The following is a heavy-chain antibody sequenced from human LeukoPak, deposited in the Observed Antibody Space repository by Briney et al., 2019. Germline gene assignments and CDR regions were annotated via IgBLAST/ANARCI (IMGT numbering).Heavy chain of an antibody. CDR1: GFTFSSYS. Sequence: GGSLRLSCAASGFTFSSYSMNWVRQAPGKGLEWVSYISSSSSTIYYVDSVKGRFTISRDNAKNSLYLQMNSLRAEDTAVYYCATGALDYWGQGTLVTVSS. CDR3: ATGALDY. J-gene: IGHJ4*02. CDR2: ISSSSSTI. V-gene: IGHV3-48*01.